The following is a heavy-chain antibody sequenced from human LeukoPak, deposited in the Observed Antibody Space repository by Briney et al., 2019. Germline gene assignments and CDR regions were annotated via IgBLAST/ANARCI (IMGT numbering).Heavy chain of an antibody. CDR2: IKSKTDGGTT. J-gene: IGHJ4*02. D-gene: IGHD1-26*01. Sequence: GGSLRLSCAASGFTFSNAWMSWVRQAPGKGLEWVGRIKSKTDGGTTDYAAPVKGRFTVSRDDSKNTLFLQMNSLRAEDTAVYYCARGPYSGSWLEYYFDYWGQGTLVTVSS. V-gene: IGHV3-15*01. CDR1: GFTFSNAW. CDR3: ARGPYSGSWLEYYFDY.